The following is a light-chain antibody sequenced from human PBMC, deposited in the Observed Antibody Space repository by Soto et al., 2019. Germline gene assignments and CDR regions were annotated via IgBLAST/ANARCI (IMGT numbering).Light chain of an antibody. CDR2: AAS. V-gene: IGKV1-39*01. Sequence: DIQMTQSPSSLSASVGDRVTITCRASQSISTYLNWYQQKPGKAPKLLIYAASTLQSGAPSRFGGSGSATDFTLTISSLQSEDFATYYCQQSYSTPQTFGGGTRVEIK. J-gene: IGKJ4*01. CDR1: QSISTY. CDR3: QQSYSTPQT.